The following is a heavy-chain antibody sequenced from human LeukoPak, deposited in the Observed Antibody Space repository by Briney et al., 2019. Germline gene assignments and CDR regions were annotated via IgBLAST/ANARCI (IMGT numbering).Heavy chain of an antibody. J-gene: IGHJ6*02. V-gene: IGHV3-7*03. D-gene: IGHD6-19*01. CDR3: ARDPGRQYSSIADV. CDR2: IKEDGSKK. Sequence: GGSLRLSCAASGFTFSSYWMNWVRRAPGKGLEWLANIKEDGSKKYYVDSVKGRFTISRDNAKNSLYLQMDSLRAEDTAVYYCARDPGRQYSSIADVWGQGTTVTVSS. CDR1: GFTFSSYW.